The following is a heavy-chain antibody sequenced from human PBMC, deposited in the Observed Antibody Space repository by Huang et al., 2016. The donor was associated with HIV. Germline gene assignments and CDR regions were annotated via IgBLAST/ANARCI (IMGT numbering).Heavy chain of an antibody. Sequence: QVQLQPWGAGLLKPSETLSLTCAVYGGSFSGYYWRWIRQSPGKGLEWIGEINHSGSTNYNPSLKSRFTISVDTSKNQFSLKLSSVTAADTAVYYCARERMMSWLDDHDAFDIWGQGTMVTVSS. J-gene: IGHJ3*02. V-gene: IGHV4-34*01. CDR3: ARERMMSWLDDHDAFDI. D-gene: IGHD1-1*01. CDR2: INHSGST. CDR1: GGSFSGYY.